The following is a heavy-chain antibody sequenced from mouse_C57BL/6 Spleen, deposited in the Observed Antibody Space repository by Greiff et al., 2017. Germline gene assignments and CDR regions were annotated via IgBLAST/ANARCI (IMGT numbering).Heavy chain of an antibody. Sequence: VQLQESGPELVKPGASVKLSCKASGYTFTSYDINWVKQRPGQGLEGIGGIYPSDGSTKYNQKFKGKATLTEDTSYSTAYLEFHSLTSEDSAVYCFASYGRDSMDYWGQGTSVTVSS. CDR3: ASYGRDSMDY. J-gene: IGHJ4*01. D-gene: IGHD1-1*01. CDR1: GYTFTSYD. V-gene: IGHV1-85*01. CDR2: IYPSDGST.